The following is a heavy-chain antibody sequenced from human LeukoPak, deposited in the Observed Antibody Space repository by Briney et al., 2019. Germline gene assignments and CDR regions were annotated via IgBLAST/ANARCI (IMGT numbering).Heavy chain of an antibody. D-gene: IGHD6-13*01. J-gene: IGHJ4*02. CDR1: GGSFSGYY. Sequence: SETLSLTCAVYGGSFSGYYWSWIRQPPGKGLEWIGEINHSGSTNYNPSLKSRVTILVDTSKNQFSLKLSSVTAADTAVYYCARGLSSSRQTDYWGQGTLVTVSS. CDR2: INHSGST. CDR3: ARGLSSSRQTDY. V-gene: IGHV4-34*01.